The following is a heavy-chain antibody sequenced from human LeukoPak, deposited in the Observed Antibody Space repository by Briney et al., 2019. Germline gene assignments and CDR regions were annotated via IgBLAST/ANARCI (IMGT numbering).Heavy chain of an antibody. J-gene: IGHJ4*02. V-gene: IGHV1-24*01. CDR3: ATRVKYYGSGSYYTNYFDY. CDR1: GYTLTELS. CDR2: FDPEDGET. D-gene: IGHD3-10*01. Sequence: GASVKVSCKVSGYTLTELSMHWVRQAPGKGLEWMGGFDPEDGETIYAQKFQGRVTMTEDTSTDTAYMELSSLRSEDTAVYYRATRVKYYGSGSYYTNYFDYWAREPWSPTPQ.